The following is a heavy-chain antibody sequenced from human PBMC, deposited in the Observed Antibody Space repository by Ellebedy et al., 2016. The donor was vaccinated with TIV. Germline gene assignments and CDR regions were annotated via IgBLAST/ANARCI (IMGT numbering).Heavy chain of an antibody. D-gene: IGHD4-11*01. J-gene: IGHJ4*02. CDR1: GGTFSSYA. Sequence: AASVKVSCKASGGTFSSYAISWVRQAPGQGLEWMERIIPILGIANYAQKFQGRVTITADKSTSTAYMELSSLRSEDTAVYYCARDLEMTTVGSANYWGQGTLVTVSS. V-gene: IGHV1-69*04. CDR3: ARDLEMTTVGSANY. CDR2: IIPILGIA.